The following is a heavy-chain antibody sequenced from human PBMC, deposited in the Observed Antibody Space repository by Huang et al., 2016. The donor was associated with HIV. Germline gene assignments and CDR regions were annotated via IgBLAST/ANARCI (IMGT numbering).Heavy chain of an antibody. J-gene: IGHJ6*02. Sequence: QVQLQQWGAGVLKPSETLSLTCAVYGESFNNYYWSWVRQLPGRRLEWIGEINHSGTANYNPPLTPRFTKSVDPSRNKFSLRWASVTAADTAVYYCARVPTPSYYDPWNISPAHEDVYYYMDVWGQGTTVIVSS. V-gene: IGHV4-34*02. CDR2: INHSGTA. CDR1: GESFNNYY. D-gene: IGHD3-3*01. CDR3: ARVPTPSYYDPWNISPAHEDVYYYMDV.